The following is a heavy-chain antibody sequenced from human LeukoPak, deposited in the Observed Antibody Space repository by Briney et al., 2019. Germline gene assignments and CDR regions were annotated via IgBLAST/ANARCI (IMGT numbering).Heavy chain of an antibody. CDR3: ARLSAVYYDILTGQFDY. D-gene: IGHD3-9*01. CDR1: GYSFTNYW. CDR2: IYPGDSDT. Sequence: GESLKISCKGSGYSFTNYWIGWVRQMPGKGLEWMGIIYPGDSDTRYSPSFQGQVTISADKSISTAYLQWSSLKASDTAMYYCARLSAVYYDILTGQFDYWGQGTLVTVSS. J-gene: IGHJ4*02. V-gene: IGHV5-51*01.